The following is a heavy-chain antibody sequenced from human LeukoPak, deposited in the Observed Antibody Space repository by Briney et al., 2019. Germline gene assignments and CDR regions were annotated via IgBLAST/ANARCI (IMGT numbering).Heavy chain of an antibody. V-gene: IGHV4-31*03. J-gene: IGHJ4*02. Sequence: SQTLSLTCTVSGGSISSGGYYWSWIRQHPGKGLEWIGYIYYSGSTYYNPSLKSRVTISVDTSKNQFSLKLSSVTAADTAVYYCARGLTGSTSTFDYWGQGTLVTVSS. CDR3: ARGLTGSTSTFDY. D-gene: IGHD1-14*01. CDR2: IYYSGST. CDR1: GGSISSGGYY.